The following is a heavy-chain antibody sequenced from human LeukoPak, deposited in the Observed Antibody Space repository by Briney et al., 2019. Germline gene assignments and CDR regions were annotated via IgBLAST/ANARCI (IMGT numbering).Heavy chain of an antibody. V-gene: IGHV3-9*01. CDR1: GFTFDDYA. Sequence: GRSLRLSCAASGFTFDDYAMHWVRQAPGKGLEWVSGISWNSGSIGYADSVKGRFTISRDNAKNSLYLQMNSLRAEDTALYYCAKMDYYGSGREYYYYGMDVWGQGTTVTVSS. CDR3: AKMDYYGSGREYYYYGMDV. J-gene: IGHJ6*02. CDR2: ISWNSGSI. D-gene: IGHD3-10*01.